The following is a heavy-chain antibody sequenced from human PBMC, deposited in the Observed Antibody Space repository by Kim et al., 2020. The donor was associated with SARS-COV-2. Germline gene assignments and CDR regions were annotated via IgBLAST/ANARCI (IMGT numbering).Heavy chain of an antibody. J-gene: IGHJ6*02. Sequence: SETLSLTCTVSGGSISSYYWSWIRQPPGKGLEWIGYIYYSGSTNYNPSLKSRVTISVDTSKNQFSLKLSSVTAADTAVYYCARWALGGVRGAIEGYYGMDVWGQGTTVTVSS. CDR3: ARWALGGVRGAIEGYYGMDV. CDR1: GGSISSYY. V-gene: IGHV4-59*13. CDR2: IYYSGST. D-gene: IGHD3-10*01.